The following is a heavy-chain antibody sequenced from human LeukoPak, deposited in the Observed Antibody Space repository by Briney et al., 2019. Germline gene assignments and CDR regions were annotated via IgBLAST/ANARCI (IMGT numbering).Heavy chain of an antibody. V-gene: IGHV3-53*01. CDR1: GFTVSSNY. Sequence: PGGSLRLSCAASGFTVSSNYMSWVRQAPGKGLEWVSVIYSGGSTYYADSVKGRFTISRDNSKNTLYLQMNGLRAEDTAVYYCARDRYSNYYYYYMDVWGKGTTVTVSS. CDR2: IYSGGST. J-gene: IGHJ6*03. CDR3: ARDRYSNYYYYYMDV. D-gene: IGHD4-11*01.